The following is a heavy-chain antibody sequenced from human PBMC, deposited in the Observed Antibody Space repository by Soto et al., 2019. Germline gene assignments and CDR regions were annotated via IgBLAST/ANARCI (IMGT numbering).Heavy chain of an antibody. D-gene: IGHD2-2*02. Sequence: SETLSLTCTVSGGSISSYYWSWIRQPPGKGLEWIGYIYYSGSTNYNPSLKSRVTISVDTSKNQFSLKLSSVAAADTAVYYCARERKGYCSSTSCYRWFDPWGQGTLVTVSS. V-gene: IGHV4-59*12. J-gene: IGHJ5*02. CDR3: ARERKGYCSSTSCYRWFDP. CDR1: GGSISSYY. CDR2: IYYSGST.